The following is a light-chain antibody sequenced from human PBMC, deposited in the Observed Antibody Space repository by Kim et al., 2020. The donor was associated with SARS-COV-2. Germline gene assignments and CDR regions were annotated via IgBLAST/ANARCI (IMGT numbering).Light chain of an antibody. V-gene: IGLV2-18*02. CDR1: RSDIGSSNR. Sequence: SLTSSCTGPRSDIGSSNRVSWFQQSPGTPPKIMIFDVSNRPSGVPHRFSGSKSGNTASLTISGLQVEDEADYYCCSYTTSSTYVFGTGTKVTVL. CDR2: DVS. J-gene: IGLJ1*01. CDR3: CSYTTSSTYV.